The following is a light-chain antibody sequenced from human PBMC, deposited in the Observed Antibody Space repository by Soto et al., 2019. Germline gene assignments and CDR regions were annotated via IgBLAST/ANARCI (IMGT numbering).Light chain of an antibody. CDR1: EDITNY. CDR3: QQYDYMPYT. CDR2: DAS. Sequence: DIQMTQSPSSLSASVGDRITITCQASEDITNYLHWYQQKPGKAPKLLIYDASNLETGVPSRFSGSGSGTDLSFTNSSLQPEDIATYYCQQYDYMPYTFGLGTKLEMK. V-gene: IGKV1-33*01. J-gene: IGKJ2*01.